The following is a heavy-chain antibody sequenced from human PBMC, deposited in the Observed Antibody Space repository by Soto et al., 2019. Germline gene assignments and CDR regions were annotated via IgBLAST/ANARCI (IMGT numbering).Heavy chain of an antibody. CDR2: VSPYTGDT. CDR1: GYSFTDVY. CDR3: ARGYDLTLL. Sequence: ASVKVSCKASGYSFTDVYIHWVRQAPGQGLEWLGWVSPYTGDTNYAQAFQGRVTMNRDTSISTAYMELTRLTYDDTAMFYCARGYDLTLLWGQGTTVTVSS. D-gene: IGHD3-3*01. V-gene: IGHV1-2*02. J-gene: IGHJ4*02.